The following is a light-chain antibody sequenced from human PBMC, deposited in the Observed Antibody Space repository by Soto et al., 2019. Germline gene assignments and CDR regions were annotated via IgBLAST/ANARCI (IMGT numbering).Light chain of an antibody. CDR1: SSDVATYNL. CDR3: CSRV. V-gene: IGLV2-23*02. J-gene: IGLJ3*02. Sequence: QSALTQPASVSGSPGQSINISCTGTSSDVATYNLVSWYQQRPGTAPQLIIYEVTKRPSGVSTRFSGSQSGNTASLTISGLQADDEADYYCCSRVFGGGTKLTVL. CDR2: EVT.